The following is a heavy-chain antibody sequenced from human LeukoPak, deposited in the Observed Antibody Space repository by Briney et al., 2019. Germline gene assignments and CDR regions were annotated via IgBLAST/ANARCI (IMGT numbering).Heavy chain of an antibody. D-gene: IGHD3-10*02. V-gene: IGHV3-53*01. CDR1: GFTVSSNS. J-gene: IGHJ6*04. CDR3: AELGITMIGGV. CDR2: IYSDNT. Sequence: LTGGSLRLSCTVSGFTVSSNSMSWVRQAPGKGLEWVSFIYSDNTHYSDSVKGRFTISRDNSKNTLYLQMNSLRAEDTAVYYCAELGITMIGGVWGKGTTVTISS.